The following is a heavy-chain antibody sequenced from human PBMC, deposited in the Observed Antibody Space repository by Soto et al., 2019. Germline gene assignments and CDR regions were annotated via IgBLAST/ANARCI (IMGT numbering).Heavy chain of an antibody. D-gene: IGHD6-25*01. CDR2: VYFSGNT. Sequence: SETLSLTGTVSGGSLSSYYWTWIRQSPGKGLEWIGYVYFSGNTNYNPSLKSRVTISIDTSKNQFSLRLASVTAADTAFYYCGSVRPSGYVLSWGQGTLVTVSS. J-gene: IGHJ5*02. V-gene: IGHV4-59*01. CDR3: GSVRPSGYVLS. CDR1: GGSLSSYY.